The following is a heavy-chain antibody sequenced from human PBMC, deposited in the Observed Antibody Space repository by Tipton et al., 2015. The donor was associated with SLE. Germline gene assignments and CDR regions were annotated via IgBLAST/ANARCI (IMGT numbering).Heavy chain of an antibody. CDR2: IYHSGST. V-gene: IGHV4-4*02. Sequence: TLSLTCAVSGGSISSSNWWSWVRQPPGKGLEWIGEIYHSGSTNYNPSLKSRVTISVDKSKNQFSLKLSSVTAADPAVYYCATHPISSGPLRYWGQGTLVTVSS. J-gene: IGHJ4*02. CDR1: GGSISSSNW. CDR3: ATHPISSGPLRY. D-gene: IGHD6-25*01.